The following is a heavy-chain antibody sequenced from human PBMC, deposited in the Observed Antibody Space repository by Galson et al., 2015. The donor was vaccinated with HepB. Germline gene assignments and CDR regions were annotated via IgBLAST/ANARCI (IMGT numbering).Heavy chain of an antibody. J-gene: IGHJ4*02. CDR1: GFTFSSYG. CDR3: ARDENEVVVAATSVFFSFDY. CDR2: IWYDGSNK. V-gene: IGHV3-33*01. Sequence: SLRLSCAASGFTFSSYGMHWVRQAPGKGLEWVAVIWYDGSNKYYADSVKGRFTISRVNSKNTLYLQMNSLRAEDTAVYYCARDENEVVVAATSVFFSFDYWGQGTLVTVSS. D-gene: IGHD2-15*01.